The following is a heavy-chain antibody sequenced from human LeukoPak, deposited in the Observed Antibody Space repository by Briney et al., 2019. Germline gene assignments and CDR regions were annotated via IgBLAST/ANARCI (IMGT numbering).Heavy chain of an antibody. CDR2: MNPNSGNT. D-gene: IGHD6-13*01. J-gene: IGHJ6*03. V-gene: IGHV1-8*03. Sequence: GASVKVSCKASGYTFTSYAMNWVRQATGQGLEWMGWMNPNSGNTGYAQKFQGRVTITRNTSISTAYMELSSLRSEDTAVYYCARGSRTLFRRAAGTHYYMDVWGKGTTVTVSS. CDR1: GYTFTSYA. CDR3: ARGSRTLFRRAAGTHYYMDV.